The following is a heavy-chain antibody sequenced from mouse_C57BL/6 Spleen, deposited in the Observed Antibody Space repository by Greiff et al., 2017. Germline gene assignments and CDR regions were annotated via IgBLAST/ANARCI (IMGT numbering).Heavy chain of an antibody. V-gene: IGHV1-54*01. CDR2: INPGSGGT. J-gene: IGHJ3*01. CDR1: GYAFTNYL. Sequence: VQRVESGAELVRPGTSVKVSCKASGYAFTNYLIEWVKQRPGQGLEWIGEINPGSGGTNYNEKFKGKATLTADKSSSTAYMQLSSLTSEDSAVYFCAREGTAWFAYWGQGTLVTVSA. CDR3: AREGTAWFAY. D-gene: IGHD3-3*01.